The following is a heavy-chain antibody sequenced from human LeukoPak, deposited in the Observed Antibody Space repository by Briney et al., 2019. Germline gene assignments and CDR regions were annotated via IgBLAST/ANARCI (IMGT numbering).Heavy chain of an antibody. CDR1: GGSINNYY. CDR2: ISSSGST. Sequence: SETLSLTCTVCGGSINNYYWSWIRQPPGKGLEWIGYISSSGSTNYNPSLKSRVTISVDTSKNQFSLKMSSVTTAGTAVYYCAREVKQHPDYYFDYWGQGTLVTVSS. V-gene: IGHV4-59*01. CDR3: AREVKQHPDYYFDY. D-gene: IGHD6-13*01. J-gene: IGHJ4*02.